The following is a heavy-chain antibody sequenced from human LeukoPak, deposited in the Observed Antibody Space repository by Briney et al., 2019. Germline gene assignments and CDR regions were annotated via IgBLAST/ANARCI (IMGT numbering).Heavy chain of an antibody. Sequence: GGSLRLSCAASGFTFSSYAMHWVRQAPGKGLEWVAVISYDGSNKYYADSVKGRFTISRDNSKNTLYLQMNSLRAEDTALYYCAKGVKGITIFGVAGENFDYWGQGTLVTVSS. V-gene: IGHV3-30-3*01. CDR2: ISYDGSNK. CDR1: GFTFSSYA. D-gene: IGHD3-3*01. CDR3: AKGVKGITIFGVAGENFDY. J-gene: IGHJ4*02.